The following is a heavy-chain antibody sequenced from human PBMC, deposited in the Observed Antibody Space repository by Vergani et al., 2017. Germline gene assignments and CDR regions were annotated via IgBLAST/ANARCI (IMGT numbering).Heavy chain of an antibody. CDR1: GFTFSSYS. CDR3: AEGGRYSGYDFPFDY. D-gene: IGHD5-12*01. V-gene: IGHV3-30*18. CDR2: ISYDGSNK. Sequence: VQLVESGGGLVQPGGSLRLSCAASGFTFSSYSMNWVRQAPGKGLEWVAVISYDGSNKYYADSVKGRFTISRDNSKNTLYLQMSSLRAEDTAVYYCAEGGRYSGYDFPFDYWGQGTLVTVSS. J-gene: IGHJ4*02.